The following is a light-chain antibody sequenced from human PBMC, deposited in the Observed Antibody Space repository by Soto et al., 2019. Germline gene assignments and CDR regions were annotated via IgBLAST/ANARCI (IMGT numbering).Light chain of an antibody. Sequence: AIQLTQSPSSLSASVGDRVTITCRASQGLNSNLDWYQQKPGKAPKLLMYAASTLQKGVPSRFSGNGSGTDFTLTISSLQPEDFATYYCQQSSNYFTFGPGTKVDI. CDR3: QQSSNYFT. J-gene: IGKJ3*01. CDR1: QGLNSN. CDR2: AAS. V-gene: IGKV1D-13*01.